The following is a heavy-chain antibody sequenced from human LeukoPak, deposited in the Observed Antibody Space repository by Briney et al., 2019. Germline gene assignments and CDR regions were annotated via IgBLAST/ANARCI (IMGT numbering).Heavy chain of an antibody. V-gene: IGHV3-21*01. J-gene: IGHJ4*02. Sequence: GGSLRLSCAATGFTFSSYGMNWVRQAPGKGLEWVSSISSSSSYIYYADSVKGRFTISRDNAKNSLYLQMNSLRAEDTAVYYCAREYGYTRHFDYWGQGTLVTVSS. D-gene: IGHD5-24*01. CDR3: AREYGYTRHFDY. CDR1: GFTFSSYG. CDR2: ISSSSSYI.